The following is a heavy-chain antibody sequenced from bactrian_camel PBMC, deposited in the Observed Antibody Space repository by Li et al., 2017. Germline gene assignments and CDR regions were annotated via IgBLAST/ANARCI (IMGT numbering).Heavy chain of an antibody. V-gene: IGHV3S53*01. CDR3: AAERGVYCSGLSVSSFGY. Sequence: HVQLVESGGNSVQAGGSLRLSCAVSGSTVSRLYMAWFRQAPGKEREGVAAIDNTGSTTYSYSAQARFTISKDNAKNTLYLQMNNLQPEDTAMYYCAAERGVYCSGLSVSSFGYWGQGTQVTVS. D-gene: IGHD2*01. CDR2: IDNTGST. J-gene: IGHJ6*01. CDR1: GSTVSRLY.